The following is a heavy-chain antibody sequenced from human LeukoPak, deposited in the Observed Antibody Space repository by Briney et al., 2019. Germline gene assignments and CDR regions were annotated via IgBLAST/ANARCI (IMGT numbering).Heavy chain of an antibody. CDR1: GFTFSSYG. J-gene: IGHJ4*02. D-gene: IGHD3-22*01. CDR3: AKDIGDYYDSSGYVDY. V-gene: IGHV3-23*01. Sequence: GGSLRLSCAASGFTFSSYGMSWVRQAPRKGLEWVSAISGSGGSTYYADSVKGRFTISRDNSKNTLYLQMNSLRAEDTALYYCAKDIGDYYDSSGYVDYWGQETLVTVSS. CDR2: ISGSGGST.